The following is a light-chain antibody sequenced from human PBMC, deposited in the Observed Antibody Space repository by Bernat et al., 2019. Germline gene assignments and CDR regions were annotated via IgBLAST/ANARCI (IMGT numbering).Light chain of an antibody. CDR3: QQLDRFPIT. V-gene: IGKV1-9*01. Sequence: DVQLTQSPSFLSASVGDRVDITCRASQVSGTYLAWYQKKPGKAPTLLIYGASTLQTGVPSRFSGSGSGTEFTLTIASLQPEDGATYFCQQLDRFPITFGQGTQLEIK. J-gene: IGKJ5*01. CDR2: GAS. CDR1: QVSGTY.